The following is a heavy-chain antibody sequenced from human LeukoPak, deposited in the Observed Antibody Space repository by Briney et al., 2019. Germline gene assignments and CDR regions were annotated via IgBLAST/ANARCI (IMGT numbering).Heavy chain of an antibody. D-gene: IGHD6-13*01. CDR1: GFTFSSYA. J-gene: IGHJ4*02. Sequence: GGSLRLSCAASGFTFSSYAMSWVRQAPGKGLEWVSAISGSGGSTYYADSVKGRFTISRDNAKNSLYLQMNSLRAEDTAVYYCARDDQLGRLSSSWTLFDYWGQGTLVTVSS. V-gene: IGHV3-23*01. CDR3: ARDDQLGRLSSSWTLFDY. CDR2: ISGSGGST.